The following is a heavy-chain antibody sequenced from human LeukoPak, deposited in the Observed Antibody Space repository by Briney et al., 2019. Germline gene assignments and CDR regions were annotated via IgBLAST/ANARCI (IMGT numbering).Heavy chain of an antibody. Sequence: PGGSLRLSCAASGFTFSSYAMHWVRQAPGKGLEWVAVISYDGRNKYYADSVKGRFTISRDNSKNTLYLQMNSLRAEDTAVYYCAKVLIPGYSYFMFDYWGQGTLVTVSS. CDR1: GFTFSSYA. CDR2: ISYDGRNK. D-gene: IGHD5-18*01. V-gene: IGHV3-30*04. CDR3: AKVLIPGYSYFMFDY. J-gene: IGHJ4*02.